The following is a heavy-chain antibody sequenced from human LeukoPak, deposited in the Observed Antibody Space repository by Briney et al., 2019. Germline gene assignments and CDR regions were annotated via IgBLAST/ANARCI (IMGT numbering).Heavy chain of an antibody. Sequence: SETLSLTCTVSGGSISSYYWSWIWQPPGKGLEWIGYIYYSGSTNYNPSLKSRVTISVDTSKNQFSLKLSSVTAADTAVYYCARVDPDSSSTLEVFDYCGQGSLVTVSS. D-gene: IGHD6-6*01. CDR3: ARVDPDSSSTLEVFDY. CDR1: GGSISSYY. V-gene: IGHV4-59*01. CDR2: IYYSGST. J-gene: IGHJ4*02.